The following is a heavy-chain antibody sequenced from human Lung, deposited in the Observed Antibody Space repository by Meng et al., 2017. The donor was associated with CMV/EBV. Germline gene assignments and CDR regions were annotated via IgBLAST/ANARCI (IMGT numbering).Heavy chain of an antibody. D-gene: IGHD4-23*01. CDR2: VSAYNGNT. CDR1: GYRFNPYG. V-gene: IGHV1-18*01. CDR3: AGEGGGLPPDY. Sequence: SSKASGYRFNPYGIAWVRQAPGQGLEWLGWVSAYNGNTNYAQILQDRVTMTTDTSTNSAYMELRRLRSADTAKYYCAGEGGGLPPDYWGQGTLVTVSS. J-gene: IGHJ4*02.